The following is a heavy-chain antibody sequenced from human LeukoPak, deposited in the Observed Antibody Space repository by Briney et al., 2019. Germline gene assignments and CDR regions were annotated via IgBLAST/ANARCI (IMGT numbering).Heavy chain of an antibody. D-gene: IGHD6-13*01. V-gene: IGHV3-23*01. CDR1: GFNFGSYS. CDR2: ISGSGGST. J-gene: IGHJ4*02. CDR3: AKAGGSSSWYSLDY. Sequence: GALRLSCAASGFNFGSYSMDWVRQAPGKGLEWVSAISGSGGSTYYADSVKGRFTISRDNSKNTLYLQMNSLRAEDTAVYYCAKAGGSSSWYSLDYWGQGTLVTVSS.